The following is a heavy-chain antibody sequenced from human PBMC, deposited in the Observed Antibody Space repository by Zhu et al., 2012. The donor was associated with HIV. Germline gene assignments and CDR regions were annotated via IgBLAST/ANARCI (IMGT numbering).Heavy chain of an antibody. Sequence: QVQLVESGGGLVKPGGSLRLSCAASGFTFSDYYMSWIRQASGKGLEWISYITHSGDTIYYADSVRGRFTISRDNAKDSLYLQMNSLRAEDTAVYYCARQSYYYDSSGYYYVDYWGQGTLGHRLL. CDR3: ARQSYYYDSSGYYYVDY. D-gene: IGHD3-22*01. V-gene: IGHV3-11*04. J-gene: IGHJ4*02. CDR2: ITHSGDTI. CDR1: GFTFSDYY.